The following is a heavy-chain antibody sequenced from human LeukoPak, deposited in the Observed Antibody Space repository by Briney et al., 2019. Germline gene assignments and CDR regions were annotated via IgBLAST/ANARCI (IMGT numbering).Heavy chain of an antibody. J-gene: IGHJ4*02. V-gene: IGHV1-2*02. CDR1: GYTFTGYY. CDR3: ARGVYYDTASDY. D-gene: IGHD3-22*01. CDR2: INPNSGGT. Sequence: ASVKVSCKPSGYTFTGYYMHWVRQAPGQGLEWMGWINPNSGGTNYAQKFQGRVTMTRDTSISTAYMELSRLRSDDTAVYYCARGVYYDTASDYWGQGTLVTVSS.